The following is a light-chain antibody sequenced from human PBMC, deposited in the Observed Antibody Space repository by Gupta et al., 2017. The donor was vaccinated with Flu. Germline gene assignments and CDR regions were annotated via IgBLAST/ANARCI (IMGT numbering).Light chain of an antibody. Sequence: DIVMTPSPDSLAVSLGERATINCKSSQSVLYTSSNKNFLAWYQQKPRQPPKLLIYWASTRESGVPDRFSGSGSGTDFTLTISSLQAEDVAVYYCQQYYTTPTWTFGQGTKVEIK. J-gene: IGKJ1*01. CDR2: WAS. V-gene: IGKV4-1*01. CDR3: QQYYTTPTWT. CDR1: QSVLYTSSNKNF.